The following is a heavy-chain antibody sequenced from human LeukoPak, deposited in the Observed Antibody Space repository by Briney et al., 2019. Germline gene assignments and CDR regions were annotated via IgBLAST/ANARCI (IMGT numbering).Heavy chain of an antibody. CDR2: INPHHGAT. V-gene: IGHV1-2*02. J-gene: IGHJ4*02. CDR1: AHSLTGYY. Sequence: GASVKFYCKASAHSLTGYYLHWVRQAPGQGLESIRWINPHHGATHSEQKLQGRNTMTRDTSISTAYMDLSRLRADDTAVYYCARDRVGSGWPRPYYFELWGQGTLVTV. CDR3: ARDRVGSGWPRPYYFEL. D-gene: IGHD6-19*01.